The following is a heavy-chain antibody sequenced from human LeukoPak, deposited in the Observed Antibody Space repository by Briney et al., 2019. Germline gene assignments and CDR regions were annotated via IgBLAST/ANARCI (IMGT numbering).Heavy chain of an antibody. CDR1: GFPFSSYA. Sequence: GESLRLSCAASGFPFSSYAMSWVRQAPGKGLEWVSTISNSDDSTYYADSVKGRFTISRDNSENTLFLRMNSLRAEDTAVYYCAKATGYLLWGQGALVTVSS. J-gene: IGHJ4*02. D-gene: IGHD1-14*01. CDR3: AKATGYLL. CDR2: ISNSDDST. V-gene: IGHV3-23*01.